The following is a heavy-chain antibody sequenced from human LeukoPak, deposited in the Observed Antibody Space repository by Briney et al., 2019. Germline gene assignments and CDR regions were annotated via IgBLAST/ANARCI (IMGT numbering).Heavy chain of an antibody. D-gene: IGHD4-17*01. CDR1: GVSFSTYY. J-gene: IGHJ4*02. Sequence: SETLSLTCDVSGVSFSTYYWSWIRQSPEKGLEWIGEVNHSGYTNLNPSLKNRVTILVDTSNNQFAQKLSSGTGSDTSGYYVARQLYGSDYWGQGTLVTVSS. V-gene: IGHV4-34*01. CDR3: ARQLYGSDY. CDR2: VNHSGYT.